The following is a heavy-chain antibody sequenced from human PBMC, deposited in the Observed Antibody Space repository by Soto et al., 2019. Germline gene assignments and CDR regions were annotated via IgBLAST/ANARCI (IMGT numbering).Heavy chain of an antibody. D-gene: IGHD2-2*02. CDR1: GFTFSNYW. J-gene: IGHJ4*02. V-gene: IGHV3-7*01. CDR3: ARDRGPNTPDY. CDR2: MNQDGSQI. Sequence: EVQVVESGGGLGQPGGSLRLSCAVSGFTFSNYWMTWARQAPGKGLEWVAYMNQDGSQIYYVDSLRGRFTISRDNAKNSLYLQMNSLRVDDTAVYYCARDRGPNTPDYWGQGTLVTVSS.